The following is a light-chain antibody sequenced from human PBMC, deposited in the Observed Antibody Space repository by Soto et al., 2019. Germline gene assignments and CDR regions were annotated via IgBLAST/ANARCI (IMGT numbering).Light chain of an antibody. Sequence: EIVLTQSPAPRSLSPGERSTLSCRASQSVKTFLVWYQQRPGQAPRLLIYDASNRATGIPARFSGSGSGTDFTLTISRLEPEDFAVHYCQQRSNRPTFGQGTKVDI. CDR2: DAS. V-gene: IGKV3-11*01. CDR1: QSVKTF. J-gene: IGKJ1*01. CDR3: QQRSNRPT.